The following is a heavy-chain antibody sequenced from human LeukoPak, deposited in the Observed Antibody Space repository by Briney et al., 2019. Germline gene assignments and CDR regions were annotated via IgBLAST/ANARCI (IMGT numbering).Heavy chain of an antibody. V-gene: IGHV3-23*01. J-gene: IGHJ4*02. D-gene: IGHD3-10*01. CDR1: GFTFSTYA. CDR3: AKQIGPQPG. CDR2: IGGSGGGT. Sequence: GGSLRLSCAASGFTFSTYAMTWVRQAPGKGLEWVSSIGGSGGGTYYADSVKGRFTISRDNSKNTLYLQMNSLRVEDTAVYYCAKQIGPQPGWGQGTLVTVSS.